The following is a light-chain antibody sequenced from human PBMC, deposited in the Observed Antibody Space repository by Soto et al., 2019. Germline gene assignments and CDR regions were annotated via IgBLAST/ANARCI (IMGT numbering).Light chain of an antibody. J-gene: IGKJ1*01. CDR1: QTVSSR. V-gene: IGKV1-5*03. CDR2: KAS. CDR3: QHYNSYSEA. Sequence: EIRMTQSASTLCGSVGDGVSIXCRASQTVSSRFAWYQQKPGKAPKLLIDKASTLKRVGPSRFSCSGSVTEFTRTISSRQPDDFATYYRQHYNSYSEAFGQGTKVDI.